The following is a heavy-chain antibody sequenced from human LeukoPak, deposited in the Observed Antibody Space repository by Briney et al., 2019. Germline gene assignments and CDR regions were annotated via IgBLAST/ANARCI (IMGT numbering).Heavy chain of an antibody. CDR3: ARLGYSYGHIDY. J-gene: IGHJ4*02. D-gene: IGHD5-18*01. CDR2: IYYSGST. V-gene: IGHV4-39*01. CDR1: GGSISSSSYY. Sequence: PSETLSLTCTVSGGSISSSSYYWGWIRQPPGKGLEWIGSIYYSGSTYYNPSLKSRVTISVDTSKNQSSLKLSSVTAADTAVYYCARLGYSYGHIDYWGQGTLVTVSS.